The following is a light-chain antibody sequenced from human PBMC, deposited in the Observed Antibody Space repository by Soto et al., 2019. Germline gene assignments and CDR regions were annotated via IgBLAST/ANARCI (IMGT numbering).Light chain of an antibody. Sequence: QSVLTQSPSVSAAPGQKVTISCSGGSSNIGNHYVYWYQQRPGTATRVVIYDNNKRPSGVPDRFSGSKSGTSAPLVITGIQTGDEADYYCATWDRSLSAVVFGGGTKLTVL. CDR2: DNN. J-gene: IGLJ3*02. CDR1: SSNIGNHY. CDR3: ATWDRSLSAVV. V-gene: IGLV1-51*01.